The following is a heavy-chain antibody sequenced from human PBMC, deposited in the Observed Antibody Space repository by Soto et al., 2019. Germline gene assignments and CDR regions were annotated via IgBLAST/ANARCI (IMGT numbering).Heavy chain of an antibody. CDR3: AKAIEMATIHDAFDI. CDR1: GFTFSSYG. V-gene: IGHV3-30*18. CDR2: ISYDGSNK. J-gene: IGHJ3*02. Sequence: QVQLVESGGGVVQPGRSLRLSCAASGFTFSSYGMHWVRQAPGKGLEWVAVISYDGSNKYYADSVKGRFTISRDNSKNTLYLQMNSLRAEDTAVYYCAKAIEMATIHDAFDIWGQGTMVTVSS. D-gene: IGHD5-12*01.